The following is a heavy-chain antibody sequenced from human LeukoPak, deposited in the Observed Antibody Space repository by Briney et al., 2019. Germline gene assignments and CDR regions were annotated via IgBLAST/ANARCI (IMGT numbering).Heavy chain of an antibody. D-gene: IGHD6-13*01. Sequence: GESLKISCKGSGYSFTSYWIGWVRQMPGKGLEWMGIIYPGDSDIRYSPSFQGQVTISADKSITTAYLQRSSLKASDTAMYYCARSIAAAGTEWDYWGQGTLVTVSS. CDR3: ARSIAAAGTEWDY. CDR1: GYSFTSYW. J-gene: IGHJ4*02. V-gene: IGHV5-51*01. CDR2: IYPGDSDI.